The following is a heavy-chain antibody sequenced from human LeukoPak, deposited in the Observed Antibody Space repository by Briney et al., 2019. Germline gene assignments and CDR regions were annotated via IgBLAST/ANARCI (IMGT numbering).Heavy chain of an antibody. CDR3: AKPYDSSGYHLGGFDY. D-gene: IGHD3-22*01. V-gene: IGHV3-9*01. CDR2: ISWNSGGI. J-gene: IGHJ4*02. CDR1: GFTFDDYA. Sequence: GRSLRLSCAASGFTFDDYAMHWVRQAPGKGLEWVSGISWNSGGIGYADSVKGRFTISRDNAKNSLYLQMNSLRAEDTALYYCAKPYDSSGYHLGGFDYWGQGTLVTVSS.